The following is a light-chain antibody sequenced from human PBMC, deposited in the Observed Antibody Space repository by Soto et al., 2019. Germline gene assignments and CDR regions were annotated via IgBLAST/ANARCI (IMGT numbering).Light chain of an antibody. CDR1: QSVLNTSNKKDY. Sequence: DIVMTQSPDSLTVSLGETATINCKSSQSVLNTSNKKDYISWFLQRSGRPPKLLIYWASTRESGVPDRFSGSGSGTDFTLTINNLQAEDGAVYYCQQYFSSVLYTFGQGTKLEIK. V-gene: IGKV4-1*01. J-gene: IGKJ2*01. CDR2: WAS. CDR3: QQYFSSVLYT.